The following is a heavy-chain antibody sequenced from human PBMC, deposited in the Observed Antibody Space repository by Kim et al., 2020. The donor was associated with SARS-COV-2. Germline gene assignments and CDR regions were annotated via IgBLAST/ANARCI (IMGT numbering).Heavy chain of an antibody. V-gene: IGHV4-59*13. J-gene: IGHJ4*02. CDR3: ARGLIDYYDSSGYYFDY. CDR2: IYYSGST. CDR1: GGSISSYY. Sequence: SETLSLTCTVSGGSISSYYWSWIRQPPGKGLEWIGYIYYSGSTNYNPSLKSRVTISVDTSKNQFSLKLSSVTAADTAVYYCARGLIDYYDSSGYYFDYWGQGTLVTVSS. D-gene: IGHD3-22*01.